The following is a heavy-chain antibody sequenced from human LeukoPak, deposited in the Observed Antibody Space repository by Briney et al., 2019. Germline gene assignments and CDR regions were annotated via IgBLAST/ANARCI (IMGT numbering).Heavy chain of an antibody. Sequence: PGGSLRLSCAASGFTFSNHVMVWVRQAPGKGLEWVSTISASSDATHYADSVKGRFTISRDNSKNTLYLQMNSLRAEDTAVYYCAKESGDDSSGYYEVFDYWGQGTLVTVSS. V-gene: IGHV3-23*01. J-gene: IGHJ4*02. D-gene: IGHD3-22*01. CDR3: AKESGDDSSGYYEVFDY. CDR2: ISASSDAT. CDR1: GFTFSNHV.